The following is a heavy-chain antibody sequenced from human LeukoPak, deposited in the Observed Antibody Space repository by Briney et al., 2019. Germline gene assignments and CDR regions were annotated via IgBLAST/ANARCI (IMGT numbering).Heavy chain of an antibody. V-gene: IGHV4-39*01. D-gene: IGHD6-13*01. J-gene: IGHJ4*02. CDR2: IYYSGST. CDR3: ARYPAYSSSWYLEGNYFDY. CDR1: GGSISSSSYY. Sequence: SETLSLTCTVSGGSISSSSYYWGWIRQPPGKGLEWIGSIYYSGSTYYNPSLKSRVTISVDTSKNQFSPKLSSVTAADTAVYYCARYPAYSSSWYLEGNYFDYWGQGTLVTVSS.